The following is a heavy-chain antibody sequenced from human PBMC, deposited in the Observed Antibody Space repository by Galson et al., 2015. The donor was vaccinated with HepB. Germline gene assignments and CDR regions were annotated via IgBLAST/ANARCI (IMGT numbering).Heavy chain of an antibody. D-gene: IGHD4-23*01. J-gene: IGHJ4*02. CDR2: ISYDGSNK. Sequence: SLRLSCAASGFTFSSYAMHWVRQAPGKGLEWVAVISYDGSNKYYADSVKGRFTISRDNSKNTLYLQMNSLRAEDTAVYYCVDYGGNSEDYWGQGTLVTVSS. CDR3: VDYGGNSEDY. CDR1: GFTFSSYA. V-gene: IGHV3-30*04.